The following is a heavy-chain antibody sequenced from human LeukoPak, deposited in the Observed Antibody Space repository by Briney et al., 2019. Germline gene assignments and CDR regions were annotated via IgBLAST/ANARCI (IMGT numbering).Heavy chain of an antibody. Sequence: PSETLSLTCTVSGDSISSYYRSWVRQPPGKGLEWIGYIYYSGGTHYNPHLKSRVTISLETWKNYFSLKLMSVTAADTPVYCRASIVTISGPYDASDISGQGAMVTVSP. CDR2: IYYSGGT. J-gene: IGHJ3*02. CDR3: ASIVTISGPYDASDI. V-gene: IGHV4-59*08. CDR1: GDSISSYY. D-gene: IGHD5-24*01.